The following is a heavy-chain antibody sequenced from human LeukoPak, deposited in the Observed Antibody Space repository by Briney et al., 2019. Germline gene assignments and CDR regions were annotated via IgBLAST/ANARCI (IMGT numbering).Heavy chain of an antibody. D-gene: IGHD2-2*01. CDR2: ISAYNGNT. V-gene: IGHV1-18*01. CDR3: ERGCSSTSCYLDVAFDI. J-gene: IGHJ3*02. CDR1: GYTFTSYG. Sequence: ASVRVSCEASGYTFTSYGISWVRQAPGQGLEWMGWISAYNGNTNYAQKLQGRVTITTDTSTSTAYMELRSLRSDDTAVYYCERGCSSTSCYLDVAFDIWGQGTMVTVSS.